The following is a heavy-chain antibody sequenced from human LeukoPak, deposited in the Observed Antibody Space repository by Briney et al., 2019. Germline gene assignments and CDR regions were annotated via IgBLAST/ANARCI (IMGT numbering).Heavy chain of an antibody. J-gene: IGHJ5*02. CDR3: ARDYVWSWFDP. CDR2: IYYSGST. D-gene: IGHD3-16*01. CDR1: GGSISSYY. V-gene: IGHV4-59*12. Sequence: PSESLSLTCTVSGGSISSYYWSWIRQPPGKGLEWIGYIYYSGSTYYNPSLKSRVTISVDTSKNQFSLKLSSVTAADTAVYYCARDYVWSWFDPWGQGTLVTVSS.